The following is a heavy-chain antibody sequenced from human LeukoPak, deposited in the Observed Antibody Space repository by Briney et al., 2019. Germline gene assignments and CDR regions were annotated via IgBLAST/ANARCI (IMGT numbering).Heavy chain of an antibody. CDR2: MYTSGST. J-gene: IGHJ5*02. CDR1: GGSISSGSYY. CDR3: ASQTMAARPRFDP. V-gene: IGHV4-61*02. D-gene: IGHD6-6*01. Sequence: PSETLSLTCTVSGGSISSGSYYWSWIRQPAGQGLEYIGRMYTSGSTNYNPSLKSRVTISVDTSKNQFSLKLSSVTAADTAVYYCASQTMAARPRFDPWGQGTLVTVSS.